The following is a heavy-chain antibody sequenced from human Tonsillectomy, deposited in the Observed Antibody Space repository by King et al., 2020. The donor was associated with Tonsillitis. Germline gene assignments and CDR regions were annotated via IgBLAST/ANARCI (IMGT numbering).Heavy chain of an antibody. V-gene: IGHV3-30*02. CDR1: RFTFSNYD. CDR3: AKNSDVGYTSSWWGGNWFDP. D-gene: IGHD6-13*01. CDR2: IRYDGSRK. J-gene: IGHJ5*02. Sequence: VQLVESGGGVVQPGGSMRLSCAASRFTFSNYDMHWVRQAPGKGLEWAAFIRYDGSRKYYADSVKGRFTISRDNSKNTLSLQMNSLRPEDTAVYYCAKNSDVGYTSSWWGGNWFDPWGQGTLVTVSS.